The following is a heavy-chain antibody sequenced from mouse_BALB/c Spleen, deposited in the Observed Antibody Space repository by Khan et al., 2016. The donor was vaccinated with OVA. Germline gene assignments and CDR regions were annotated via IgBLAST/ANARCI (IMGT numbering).Heavy chain of an antibody. Sequence: QVQLKQSGPELVKPGASVKMSCKASGYIFTDYVMNWVKQRNGQGLEWIGQIYPGSDSTYYNEKFKGKAKLTADRSSSTAYMQLSNLTSEDSAVYFCARAGWDVFAYWGQGTLVTVSA. CDR1: GYIFTDYV. J-gene: IGHJ3*01. V-gene: IGHV1-77*01. D-gene: IGHD4-1*01. CDR2: IYPGSDST. CDR3: ARAGWDVFAY.